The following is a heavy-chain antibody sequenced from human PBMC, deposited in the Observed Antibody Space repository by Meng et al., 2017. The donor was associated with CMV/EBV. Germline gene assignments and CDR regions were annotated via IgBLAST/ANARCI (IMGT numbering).Heavy chain of an antibody. CDR3: GGGYSYGFSY. J-gene: IGHJ4*02. Sequence: QITLKESGPSLVKPTXTLTLTCIFSGFSLSTSGVGAGWIRQPPGKPLEWLALISWDDDTRYSPSLKSRLTITKDTSQSQVVLTMTNMDPVDTATYYCGGGYSYGFSYRGQGTLVTVSS. CDR2: ISWDDDT. V-gene: IGHV2-5*02. D-gene: IGHD5-18*01. CDR1: GFSLSTSGVG.